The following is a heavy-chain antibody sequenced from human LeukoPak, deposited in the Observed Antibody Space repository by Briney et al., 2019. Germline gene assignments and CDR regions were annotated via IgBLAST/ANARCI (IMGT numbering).Heavy chain of an antibody. D-gene: IGHD3-9*01. Sequence: PGGSLRLPCAASGFTFSSYAMSWVRQTPGKGLEWVSAISGSGGSTYYADSVKGRFTISRDNSKNTLYLQMNSLRAEDTAVYYCAKDTITIDYYYGMDVWGQGTTVTVSS. V-gene: IGHV3-23*01. CDR3: AKDTITIDYYYGMDV. CDR2: ISGSGGST. CDR1: GFTFSSYA. J-gene: IGHJ6*02.